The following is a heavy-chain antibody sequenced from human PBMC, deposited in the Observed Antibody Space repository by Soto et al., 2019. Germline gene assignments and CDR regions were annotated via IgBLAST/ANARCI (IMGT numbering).Heavy chain of an antibody. Sequence: GGSLRLSCAASGFTFSSYAMHWVRQAPGKGLEWVAVISYYGSNKYFADSVKGRVTMTTDPSTSTAYMELRSLRSDDTAVYYCARVHTVTTLAAYYYYYMDVWGKGTTVTVSS. V-gene: IGHV3-30-3*01. CDR3: ARVHTVTTLAAYYYYYMDV. CDR2: ISYYGSNK. J-gene: IGHJ6*03. CDR1: GFTFSSYA. D-gene: IGHD4-4*01.